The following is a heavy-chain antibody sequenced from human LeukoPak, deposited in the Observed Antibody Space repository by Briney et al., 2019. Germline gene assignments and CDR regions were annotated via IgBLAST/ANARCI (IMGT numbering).Heavy chain of an antibody. Sequence: SETLSLTCTVSGGSISSYYWSWIRQPPGKGLEWIGYIYYSGSTNYNPSLKSRVTISVDTSKNQFSLKLSSVTAADTAVYYCARENSRLNYYDSSGYWRAFDIWGQGTMVTVSS. CDR3: ARENSRLNYYDSSGYWRAFDI. CDR1: GGSISSYY. V-gene: IGHV4-59*01. D-gene: IGHD3-22*01. J-gene: IGHJ3*02. CDR2: IYYSGST.